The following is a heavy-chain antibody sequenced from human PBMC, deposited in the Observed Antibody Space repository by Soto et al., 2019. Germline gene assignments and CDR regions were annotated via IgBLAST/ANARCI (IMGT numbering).Heavy chain of an antibody. CDR2: TGATGRTT. CDR3: ATVHNTSRSFDY. CDR1: VCTFSMYA. D-gene: IGHD1-20*01. Sequence: LXLSCAASVCTFSMYAMTWVRQAPGKGLEWVSTTGATGRTTYYADSVKGRFTVSRDNSKNTLDLQMSSLRAEDTAVYYCATVHNTSRSFDYWGQGTLVTVYS. J-gene: IGHJ4*02. V-gene: IGHV3-23*01.